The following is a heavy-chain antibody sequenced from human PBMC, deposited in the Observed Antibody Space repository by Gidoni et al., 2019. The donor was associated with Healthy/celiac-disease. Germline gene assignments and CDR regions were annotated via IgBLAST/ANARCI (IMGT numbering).Heavy chain of an antibody. D-gene: IGHD4-17*01. Sequence: QVQLVESGGGVVQPGRSLRLSCAASGFTFSSYGMHWVRQAPGKGLEWVAVIWYDGSNKYYADSVKGRFTVSRDNSKNTLYLQMNSLRAEDTAVYYCARDSSVTPDYWGQGTLVTVSS. CDR1: GFTFSSYG. CDR2: IWYDGSNK. CDR3: ARDSSVTPDY. V-gene: IGHV3-33*01. J-gene: IGHJ4*02.